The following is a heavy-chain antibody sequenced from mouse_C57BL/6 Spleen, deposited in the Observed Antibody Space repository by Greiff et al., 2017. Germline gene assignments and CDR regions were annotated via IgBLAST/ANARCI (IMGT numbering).Heavy chain of an antibody. CDR2: IYPSDSET. V-gene: IGHV1-61*01. CDR3: ARNPYYYGSSYYFDY. J-gene: IGHJ2*01. Sequence: QVQLQQPGAELVRPGSSVKLSCKASGYTFTSYWMDWVKQRPGQGLEWIGNIYPSDSETHYNQKFKDKATLTVDKSSSTAYMQLSSLTSEDSAVYYCARNPYYYGSSYYFDYWGQGTTLTVSS. CDR1: GYTFTSYW. D-gene: IGHD1-1*01.